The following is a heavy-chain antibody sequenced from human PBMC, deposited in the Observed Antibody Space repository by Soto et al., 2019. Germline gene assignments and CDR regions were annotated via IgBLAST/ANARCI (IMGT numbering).Heavy chain of an antibody. CDR3: VKDLHPFAY. CDR1: GFTFTTSA. J-gene: IGHJ4*02. V-gene: IGHV3-23*01. Sequence: EVQLLESGGNWVQPGGSLRLSCAGSGFTFTTSAMTWVRQAPGKGLEWVSSISASGETTYYADPAKGRFSISRDNSKNTLYLQMNGLRVEETALYFCVKDLHPFAYWGQGTLVTVSS. D-gene: IGHD3-3*02. CDR2: ISASGETT.